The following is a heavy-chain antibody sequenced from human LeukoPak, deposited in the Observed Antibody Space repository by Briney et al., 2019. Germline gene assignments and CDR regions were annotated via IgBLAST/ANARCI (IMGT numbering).Heavy chain of an antibody. V-gene: IGHV3-23*01. Sequence: GGSLRLSCAPSGFTLSTYAMSWVRQAPGKGLEWVSAISGSDSSTYYADSVKGRFTISRDNSKNTLYLQMNSLRAEDTAVYYCAKDRGDITSTLDYWGQGTLVTVSS. CDR2: ISGSDSST. J-gene: IGHJ4*02. CDR1: GFTLSTYA. D-gene: IGHD3-9*01. CDR3: AKDRGDITSTLDY.